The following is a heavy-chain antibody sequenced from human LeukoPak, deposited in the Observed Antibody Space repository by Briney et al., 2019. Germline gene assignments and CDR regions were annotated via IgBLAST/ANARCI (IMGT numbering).Heavy chain of an antibody. J-gene: IGHJ4*02. V-gene: IGHV3-53*01. D-gene: IGHD6-19*01. Sequence: GGSLRLSCAASGFTVSSNYMSWVRQGPGKGLECVSVISNDGDTYYADSVKGRFTISRDTSKNTVSLQMNSLRAEDTAVYYCAGDKTTGGWYEFDHWGQGTLVTVSS. CDR2: ISNDGDT. CDR3: AGDKTTGGWYEFDH. CDR1: GFTVSSNY.